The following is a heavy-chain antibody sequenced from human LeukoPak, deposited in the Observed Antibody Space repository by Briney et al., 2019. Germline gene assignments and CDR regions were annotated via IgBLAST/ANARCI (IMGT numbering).Heavy chain of an antibody. CDR2: IYHSGST. Sequence: PSETLSLTCAVSGGSISSGGYSWSWIRQPPGKGLKWIGYIYHSGSTYYNPSLKSRVTISVDRSKNQFSLKLSSVTAADTAVYYCARAHDYGDPNYFDPWGQGTLVTVSS. CDR3: ARAHDYGDPNYFDP. V-gene: IGHV4-30-2*01. CDR1: GGSISSGGYS. D-gene: IGHD4-17*01. J-gene: IGHJ5*02.